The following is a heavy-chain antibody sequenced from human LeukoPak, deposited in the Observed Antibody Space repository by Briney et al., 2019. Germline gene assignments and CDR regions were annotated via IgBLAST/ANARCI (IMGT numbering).Heavy chain of an antibody. Sequence: GGSLRLSCAASGLTFSSYSMNWVRQAPGKGLEWVSYISSSGSTKYYADSVKGRFTISRDNAKNSLYVQMNSLRAEDTAVYYCARGVRQHLVRYYYYMDVWGKGTTVTVSS. J-gene: IGHJ6*03. V-gene: IGHV3-48*04. CDR2: ISSSGSTK. CDR3: ARGVRQHLVRYYYYMDV. D-gene: IGHD6-13*01. CDR1: GLTFSSYS.